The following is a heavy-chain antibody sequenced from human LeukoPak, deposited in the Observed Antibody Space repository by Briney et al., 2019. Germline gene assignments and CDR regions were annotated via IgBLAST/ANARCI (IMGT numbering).Heavy chain of an antibody. CDR3: VRHDGRGGATMGAFDS. J-gene: IGHJ5*01. Sequence: PSETLSLTCTVSAASISSSSHHWGWIRQSPGKGLEWIGSVYYGRTTYYSPSLDSRVTISLDTSANRFSLQLNSVTAADTAVYYCVRHDGRGGATMGAFDSWGQGSLVTVSS. CDR1: AASISSSSHH. CDR2: VYYGRTT. D-gene: IGHD4/OR15-4a*01. V-gene: IGHV4-39*01.